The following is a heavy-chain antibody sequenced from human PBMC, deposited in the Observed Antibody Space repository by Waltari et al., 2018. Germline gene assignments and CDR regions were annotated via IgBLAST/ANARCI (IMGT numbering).Heavy chain of an antibody. Sequence: QVQLVQSGAEVQKPGASVKLSCKVSGDTISELPIQWGREDPGKGLEWMGGFDPEDGETIYAQKFQGRVTMTEDTSTDTAYMELSSLRSEDTAVYYCATARSSSWSRGYYFDYWGQGTLVTVSS. CDR2: FDPEDGET. V-gene: IGHV1-24*01. CDR3: ATARSSSWSRGYYFDY. J-gene: IGHJ4*02. CDR1: GDTISELP. D-gene: IGHD6-13*01.